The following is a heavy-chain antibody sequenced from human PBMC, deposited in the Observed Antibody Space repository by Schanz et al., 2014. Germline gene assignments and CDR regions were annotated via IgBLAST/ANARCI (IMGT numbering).Heavy chain of an antibody. Sequence: QVQLVQSGAAVKRPGASMKVSCKASGRTFIVYHVLHWVRQAPGQGLEWLGRITPKTGVTNYAQKFNDRVTMTREASTNTVYMELSRLTSDDMAVYYCARGREKWEPTSGMDVWGQGTTVTVSS. CDR2: ITPKTGVT. D-gene: IGHD1-26*01. CDR1: GRTFIVYH. CDR3: ARGREKWEPTSGMDV. V-gene: IGHV1-2*06. J-gene: IGHJ6*02.